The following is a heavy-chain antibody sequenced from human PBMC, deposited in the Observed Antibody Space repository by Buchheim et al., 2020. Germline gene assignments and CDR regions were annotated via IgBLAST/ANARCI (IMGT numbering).Heavy chain of an antibody. J-gene: IGHJ5*02. CDR3: AREGYYGSGSYSS. V-gene: IGHV1-46*01. D-gene: IGHD3-10*01. CDR1: GYTLASYY. CDR2: IDPSRGGT. Sequence: QVQLVQSGAEVKKPGDSVKVSCKASGYTLASYYMHWVRQAPGQGLEWMGIIDPSRGGTSYAQKFQGRVTMTRDTSTSTVYMELNNLRSEDTAVYYCAREGYYGSGSYSSWGQGTL.